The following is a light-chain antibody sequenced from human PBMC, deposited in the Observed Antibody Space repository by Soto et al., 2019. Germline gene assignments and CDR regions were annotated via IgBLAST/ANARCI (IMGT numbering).Light chain of an antibody. V-gene: IGLV2-11*01. CDR2: DVS. J-gene: IGLJ2*01. CDR3: CSSARFYTLV. Sequence: QSALTQPRSVSGSPGQSVTISCSGTSVDIGGSDLISWYQQHTGKAPKLMIFDVSKRPSGVPDRFSGSKSGNTASLTISGLQAEDEAHYYCCSSARFYTLVFGGGTKVTVL. CDR1: SVDIGGSDL.